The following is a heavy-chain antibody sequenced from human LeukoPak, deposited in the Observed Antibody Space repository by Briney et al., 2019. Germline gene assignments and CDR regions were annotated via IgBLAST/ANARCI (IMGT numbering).Heavy chain of an antibody. V-gene: IGHV3-48*04. CDR3: ARTIHYYDSSGSLPGY. D-gene: IGHD3-22*01. CDR2: ISSSGSTI. Sequence: GGSLRLSCAASGFTFSSYSMNWVRQAPGKGLEWVSYISSSGSTIYYADSVKGRFTISRDNAKNSLYLQMNSLRAEDTAVYYCARTIHYYDSSGSLPGYWGQGTLVTVSS. CDR1: GFTFSSYS. J-gene: IGHJ4*02.